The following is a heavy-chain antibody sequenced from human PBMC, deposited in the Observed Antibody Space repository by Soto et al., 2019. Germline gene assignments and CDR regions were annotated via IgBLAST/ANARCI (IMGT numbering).Heavy chain of an antibody. D-gene: IGHD3-22*01. V-gene: IGHV4-39*01. CDR2: IYYSGST. CDR1: GGSISSSSYY. J-gene: IGHJ4*02. Sequence: QLQLQESGPGLVKPSETLSLTCTVSGGSISSSSYYWGWVRQPPGKGLEWIGSIYYSGSTYYKPSLQSRVTISEDTSKNQFPLKLSTVTAADTAVYYCARHKNVVIRHNWGQGTLVTVSS. CDR3: ARHKNVVIRHN.